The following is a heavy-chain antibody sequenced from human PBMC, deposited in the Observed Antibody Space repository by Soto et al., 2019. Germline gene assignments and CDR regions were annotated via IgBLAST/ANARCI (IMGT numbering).Heavy chain of an antibody. Sequence: ASVKVSCKASGYTFTSYAMHWVRQAPGQRLEWMGWINAGNGNTKYSQKFQGRVTITRDTSASTAYMELSSLRSEDTAVYYCARDLIAVAGTYYYYGMDVWGQGTTVTVSS. J-gene: IGHJ6*02. CDR1: GYTFTSYA. CDR2: INAGNGNT. V-gene: IGHV1-3*01. CDR3: ARDLIAVAGTYYYYGMDV. D-gene: IGHD6-19*01.